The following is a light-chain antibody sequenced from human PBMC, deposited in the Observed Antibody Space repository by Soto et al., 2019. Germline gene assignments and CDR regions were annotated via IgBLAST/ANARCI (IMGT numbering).Light chain of an antibody. J-gene: IGKJ1*01. V-gene: IGKV1-39*01. CDR3: QQGYSTQWT. Sequence: DIQINPSPSSLSASVGHRVSIACRASQDIRSYLNWYQQKPGKAPELLIYATSNLQSGVPPRFSASGSGTDFTLTISSLQPEDFATYYCQQGYSTQWTSGQGTKVDIK. CDR1: QDIRSY. CDR2: ATS.